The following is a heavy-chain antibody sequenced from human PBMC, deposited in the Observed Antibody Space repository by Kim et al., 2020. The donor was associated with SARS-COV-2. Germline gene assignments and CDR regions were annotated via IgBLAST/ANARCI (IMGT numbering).Heavy chain of an antibody. Sequence: YNPSLRGRVTISVDTSKNQFPLKLSSVTAADTAVYYCARVRRAGGDYFDYWGQGTLVTVSS. CDR3: ARVRRAGGDYFDY. V-gene: IGHV4-39*06. J-gene: IGHJ4*02. D-gene: IGHD3-10*01.